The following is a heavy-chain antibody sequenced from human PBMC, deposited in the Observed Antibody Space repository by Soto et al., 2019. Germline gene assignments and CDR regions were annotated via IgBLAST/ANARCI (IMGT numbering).Heavy chain of an antibody. CDR3: AGDNPVSATDAFDI. V-gene: IGHV1-18*01. J-gene: IGHJ3*02. Sequence: QVQLVQSGAEVKKPGASVKVSCKASGYTFTSYGISWVRQAPGQGLEWMGWISAYNGNTNYAQKLQGRVTMTTDTTTSTAYMELGSLRADDTAVYSCAGDNPVSATDAFDIGGQGTMVTVPS. CDR1: GYTFTSYG. D-gene: IGHD1-20*01. CDR2: ISAYNGNT.